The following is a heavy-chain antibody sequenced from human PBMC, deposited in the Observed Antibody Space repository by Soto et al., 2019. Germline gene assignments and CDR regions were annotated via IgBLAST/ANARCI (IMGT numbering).Heavy chain of an antibody. D-gene: IGHD6-19*01. Sequence: VQLLESGGGLVQPGGSLRLSCAASGFTFSSYAMRWVRQAPVKGLEWVSAISGSGGSTYYADSVKGRFTISRDNTKNPLYLQMNSLKAEDTAVYYSARRGSGSYYDYWGQGTLITVSS. J-gene: IGHJ4*02. CDR3: ARRGSGSYYDY. CDR2: ISGSGGST. V-gene: IGHV3-23*01. CDR1: GFTFSSYA.